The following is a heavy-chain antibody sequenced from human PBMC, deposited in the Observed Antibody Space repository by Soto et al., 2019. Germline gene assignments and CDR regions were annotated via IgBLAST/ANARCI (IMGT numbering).Heavy chain of an antibody. J-gene: IGHJ5*02. CDR1: GGTFSSYT. D-gene: IGHD6-25*01. CDR2: IIPILGIA. CDR3: ARAKGVVEAAYNWFDP. Sequence: QVQLVQSGAEVKKPGSSVKVSCKASGGTFSSYTISWVRQAPGQGLEWMGRIIPILGIANYAQKFQGRVTITADKSTSTAYMELSSLRSEDTAVYYCARAKGVVEAAYNWFDPWGQGTLVTVSS. V-gene: IGHV1-69*02.